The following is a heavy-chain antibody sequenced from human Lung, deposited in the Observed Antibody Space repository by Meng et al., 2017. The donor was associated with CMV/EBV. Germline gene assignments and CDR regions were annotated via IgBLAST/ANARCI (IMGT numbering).Heavy chain of an antibody. CDR1: TFTFSSFI. D-gene: IGHD2-2*01. J-gene: IGHJ6*02. Sequence: SXAASTFTFSSFIIHWVRQAPGRGLEWVTVVSHDGTNEYYADSVNGRFTCSRDNSRRILYLQMNRMGVEDTAVYYCATDGSRSPYYSYSMDVWGQGXTVTVSS. V-gene: IGHV3-30*03. CDR3: ATDGSRSPYYSYSMDV. CDR2: VSHDGTNE.